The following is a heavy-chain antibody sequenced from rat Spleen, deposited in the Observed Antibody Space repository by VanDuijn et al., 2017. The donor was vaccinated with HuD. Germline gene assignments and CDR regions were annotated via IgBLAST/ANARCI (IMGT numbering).Heavy chain of an antibody. V-gene: IGHV2-32*01. D-gene: IGHD1-6*01. J-gene: IGHJ2*01. CDR3: ARDPYVYYGSPYFDY. CDR2: IWGDGST. CDR1: GFSLTSYH. Sequence: QVQLKESGPGLVKPSETLSLTCTVSGFSLTSYHVSWVRQPPGKGLEWMGVIWGDGSTAYNSALKSRLSISRDTSKSQVFLKMNSLQTEDTATYYCARDPYVYYGSPYFDYWGQGVMVTVSS.